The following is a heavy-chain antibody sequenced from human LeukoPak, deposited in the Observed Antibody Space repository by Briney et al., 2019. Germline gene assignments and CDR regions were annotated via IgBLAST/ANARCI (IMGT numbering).Heavy chain of an antibody. V-gene: IGHV3-73*01. CDR1: GFSFSGST. D-gene: IGHD2-2*01. CDR3: TRLGGGSPDLIIVPDGNKLKWFDP. Sequence: GGSLKLSCAASGFSFSGSTMHWVRQPPGKGLEWVGNITSKRNNSATVYAASVDGRFTISRDDSKNTAYLQMNSLKTEDTAVYRCTRLGGGSPDLIIVPDGNKLKWFDPWGQGTLVTVSS. J-gene: IGHJ5*02. CDR2: ITSKRNNSAT.